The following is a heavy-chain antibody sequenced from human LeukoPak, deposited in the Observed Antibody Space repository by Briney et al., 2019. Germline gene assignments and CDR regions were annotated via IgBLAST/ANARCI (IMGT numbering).Heavy chain of an antibody. V-gene: IGHV3-21*01. D-gene: IGHD3-10*01. CDR3: GRHRSGSGTYFIDY. CDR2: ISSTSDYI. Sequence: GGSLRLSCAASGYTFRDYSVNWVRQAPGKGLEWVSSISSTSDYIYYADSVKGRFTISRDNAKNSLYLQMNSLRVEDTAVYYCGRHRSGSGTYFIDYWGQGTLVSVSS. J-gene: IGHJ4*02. CDR1: GYTFRDYS.